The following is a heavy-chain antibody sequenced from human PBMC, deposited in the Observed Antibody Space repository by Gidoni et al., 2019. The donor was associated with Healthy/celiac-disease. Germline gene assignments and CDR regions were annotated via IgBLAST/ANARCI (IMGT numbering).Heavy chain of an antibody. V-gene: IGHV4-30-2*01. CDR2: IYHSGST. CDR3: ASHDYGDYAFDY. D-gene: IGHD4-17*01. Sequence: QLQLQESGSGLVKPSQTLSLTCAVPGGSISSGGYSWSWIRQPPGKGLEWIGYIYHSGSTYYNPSLKSRVTISVDRSKNQFSLKLSSVTAADTAVYYCASHDYGDYAFDYWGQGTLVTVSS. J-gene: IGHJ4*02. CDR1: GGSISSGGYS.